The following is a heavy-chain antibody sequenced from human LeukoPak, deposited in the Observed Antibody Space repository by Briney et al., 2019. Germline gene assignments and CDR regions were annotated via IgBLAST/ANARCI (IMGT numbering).Heavy chain of an antibody. CDR1: GFTFDDYA. V-gene: IGHV3-21*01. CDR3: AKDPRRYSRTGGYFDY. Sequence: GGSLRLSCAASGFTFDDYAMHWVRQAPGKGLEWVSSISSSSSYIYYADSVKGRFTISRDNAKNSLYLQMNSLRAEDTAVYYCAKDPRRYSRTGGYFDYWGQGTLVTVSS. CDR2: ISSSSSYI. J-gene: IGHJ4*02. D-gene: IGHD6-13*01.